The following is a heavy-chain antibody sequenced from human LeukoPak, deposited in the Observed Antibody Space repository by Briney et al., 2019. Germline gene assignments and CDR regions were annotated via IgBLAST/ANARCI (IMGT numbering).Heavy chain of an antibody. J-gene: IGHJ3*02. CDR3: ARARLLRDAFDI. Sequence: ASVKVSCKASGYTFTSYGISWVRQAPGQGLEWMGWISAHNGNTNYAQKLQGRVTMTTDTSTSTAYMELRSLRSDDTAVYYCARARLLRDAFDIWGQGTMVTVSS. D-gene: IGHD3-22*01. CDR2: ISAHNGNT. CDR1: GYTFTSYG. V-gene: IGHV1-18*01.